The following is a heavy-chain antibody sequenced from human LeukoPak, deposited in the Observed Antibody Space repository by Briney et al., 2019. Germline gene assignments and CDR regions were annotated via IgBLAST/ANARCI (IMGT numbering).Heavy chain of an antibody. CDR1: GGSINYYY. Sequence: SETLSLTCTVSGGSINYYYWSWVRHPPGKGLEWIGYIYYTGSTDYNPSLKSRVTISIDTSKNQFSLRLSSVTAADTAVYYCARHVHVSMIVVILSDYFDYWGRGTLVSVSS. V-gene: IGHV4-59*08. CDR3: ARHVHVSMIVVILSDYFDY. D-gene: IGHD3-22*01. J-gene: IGHJ4*02. CDR2: IYYTGST.